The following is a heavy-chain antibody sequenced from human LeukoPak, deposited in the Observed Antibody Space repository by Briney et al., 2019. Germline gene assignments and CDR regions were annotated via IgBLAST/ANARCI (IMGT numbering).Heavy chain of an antibody. V-gene: IGHV3-48*03. CDR2: ISSSGSRI. J-gene: IGHJ6*02. CDR1: GFIFNTYE. CDR3: ARPRSDLYGMDV. Sequence: GGSLRLSCAAFGFIFNTYEINWVRQAPGKGLEWVSYISSSGSRIYYADSVKGRFTISRDNAKNSLYLQMNSLRAEDTAIYYCARPRSDLYGMDVRGQGTTVIVSS.